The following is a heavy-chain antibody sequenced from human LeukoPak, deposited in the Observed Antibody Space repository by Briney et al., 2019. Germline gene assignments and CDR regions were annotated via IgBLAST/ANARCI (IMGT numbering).Heavy chain of an antibody. Sequence: SETLSLTCTVSGDSISSGSYYWSWIRQPAGKGLEWIGRIYTSGSTNYNPSLKSRVTISVDMSKNQFSLKLSSVTATDTAVYYCAREAYCSSTTCYTYFDYWGQGTLVTVSP. V-gene: IGHV4-61*02. D-gene: IGHD2-2*02. CDR2: IYTSGST. J-gene: IGHJ4*02. CDR3: AREAYCSSTTCYTYFDY. CDR1: GDSISSGSYY.